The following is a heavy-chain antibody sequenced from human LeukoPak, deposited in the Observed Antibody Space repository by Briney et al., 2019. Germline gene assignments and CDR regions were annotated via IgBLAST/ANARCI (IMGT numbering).Heavy chain of an antibody. V-gene: IGHV3-21*01. D-gene: IGHD2-2*01. J-gene: IGHJ4*02. CDR3: ARDIVVVPAATLNDY. CDR1: GFTFSSYA. CDR2: ISSSSSYI. Sequence: GGSLRLSCAASGFTFSSYAMSWVRQAPGKGLEWVSSISSSSSYIYYADSVKGRFTISRDNAKNSLYLQMNSLRAEDTAVYYCARDIVVVPAATLNDYWGQGTLVTVSS.